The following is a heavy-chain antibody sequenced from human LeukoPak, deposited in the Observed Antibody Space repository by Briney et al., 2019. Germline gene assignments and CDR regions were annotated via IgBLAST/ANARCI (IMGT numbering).Heavy chain of an antibody. V-gene: IGHV3-48*04. Sequence: PGGSLRLSCAASGFTFSSYAMSWVRQAPGKGLEWVSYISSSGSTIYYADSVKGRFTISRDNAKNSLYLQMNSLRAEDTAVYYCAREDYDILTGYYLDYWGQGTLVTVSS. D-gene: IGHD3-9*01. CDR2: ISSSGSTI. CDR3: AREDYDILTGYYLDY. CDR1: GFTFSSYA. J-gene: IGHJ4*02.